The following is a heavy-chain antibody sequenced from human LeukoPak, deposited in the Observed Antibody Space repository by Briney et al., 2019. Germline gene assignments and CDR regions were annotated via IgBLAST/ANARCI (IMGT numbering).Heavy chain of an antibody. V-gene: IGHV1-69*04. Sequence: SVKVSCKASGGTFSSYAISWVRQAPGQGLEWMGGIIPILGIANYAQKFQGRVTITADKSTSTAYMELSSLRSEDTAVYYCATGGRFGELLYYWGQGTLVTVSS. CDR2: IIPILGIA. J-gene: IGHJ4*02. CDR1: GGTFSSYA. CDR3: ATGGRFGELLYY. D-gene: IGHD3-10*01.